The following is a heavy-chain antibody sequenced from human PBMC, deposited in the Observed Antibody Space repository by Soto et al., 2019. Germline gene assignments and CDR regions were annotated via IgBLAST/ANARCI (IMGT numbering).Heavy chain of an antibody. CDR3: ATGEYSDFQYVMDV. CDR2: NNVVNGYP. Sequence: QVQLVQSGAEVKKPGASVKISCEASGYTFTNYAIHWVRQAPGHGLEWMGCNNVVNGYPKYSHEFQGRLTITRDTPASTFYMELSSLRSEDMAVYYCATGEYSDFQYVMDVWGQGTSVTVSS. J-gene: IGHJ6*02. CDR1: GYTFTNYA. D-gene: IGHD4-17*01. V-gene: IGHV1-3*02.